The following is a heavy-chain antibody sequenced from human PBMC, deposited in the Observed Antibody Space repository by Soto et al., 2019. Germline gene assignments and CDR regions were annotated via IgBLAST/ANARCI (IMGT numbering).Heavy chain of an antibody. CDR1: GYRFTSYW. CDR2: IYPGNSDT. Sequence: GESLKISCKGSGYRFTSYWIGWVRQMPGKGLEWMGIIYPGNSDTRYSPSLQGQVTISADKSISTAYLQWSSLKASDTAMYYCARHEGRLYSSGWYGVYWGQGTLVTVSS. V-gene: IGHV5-51*01. CDR3: ARHEGRLYSSGWYGVY. D-gene: IGHD6-19*01. J-gene: IGHJ4*02.